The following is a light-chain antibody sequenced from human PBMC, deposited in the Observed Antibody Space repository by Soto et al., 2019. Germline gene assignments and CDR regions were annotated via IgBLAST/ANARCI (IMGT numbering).Light chain of an antibody. V-gene: IGKV3-20*01. Sequence: EIVLTQSPGTLSFSPGERATLSCRASQSVSSTSLAWYQQKPGQAPRLLIYGASNRATGIPDRFSGSGSGTDFTLTISRLEPEDFAVYYCQQYDGSPPWTFGLGNKVEF. CDR1: QSVSSTS. CDR3: QQYDGSPPWT. CDR2: GAS. J-gene: IGKJ1*01.